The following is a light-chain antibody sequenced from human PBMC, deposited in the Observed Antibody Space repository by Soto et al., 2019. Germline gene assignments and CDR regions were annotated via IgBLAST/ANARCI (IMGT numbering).Light chain of an antibody. V-gene: IGKV3-11*01. CDR2: DAS. CDR3: QQPNNRRT. J-gene: IGKJ1*01. Sequence: EIVLTQSPATLSLSPGERATLSCRASQSVSSYLAWYQQKPGQAPRLLIYDASNRATGIPARFSGSGSGTGFPLTLSSLEPEDFAVYSWQQPNNRRTVGQGTKVEIK. CDR1: QSVSSY.